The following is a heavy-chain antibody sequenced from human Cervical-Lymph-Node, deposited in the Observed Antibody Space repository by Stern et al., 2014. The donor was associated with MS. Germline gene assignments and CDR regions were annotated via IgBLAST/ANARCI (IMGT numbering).Heavy chain of an antibody. J-gene: IGHJ4*02. CDR2: ISAYNGHT. D-gene: IGHD7-27*01. V-gene: IGHV1-18*01. CDR1: GYTFTNFG. Sequence: QVQLVESGAEVKKPGASVKVSCKASGYTFTNFGISWVRQAPGQGLEWMGWISAYNGHTNSAPNVPDRVTMTTDTSTSTAYMELRSLRSDDTAVDYCAREGNGGSGDYWGQGTLVTVSS. CDR3: AREGNGGSGDY.